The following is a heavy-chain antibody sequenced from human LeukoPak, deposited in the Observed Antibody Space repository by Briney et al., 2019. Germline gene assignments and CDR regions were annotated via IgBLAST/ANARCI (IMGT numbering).Heavy chain of an antibody. J-gene: IGHJ5*02. CDR2: ISGSGGST. D-gene: IGHD6-6*01. Sequence: GGSLRLSCAASGFTFSSYAMSWVRQAPGKGLEWVSAISGSGGSTYYAASVKGRFTISRDNSKNTLYLQMNSLRAEDTAVYYCAKDLGEQLVRDNWFDPWGQGTLVTVSS. CDR1: GFTFSSYA. CDR3: AKDLGEQLVRDNWFDP. V-gene: IGHV3-23*01.